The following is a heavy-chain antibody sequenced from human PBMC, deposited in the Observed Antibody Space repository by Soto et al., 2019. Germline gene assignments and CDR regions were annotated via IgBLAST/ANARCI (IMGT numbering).Heavy chain of an antibody. Sequence: QPGGSLRLSCAASGFTFSSYAMSWVRQAPGKGLEWVSAISGSGGSTNYADSVKGRFTISRDNSKNTLYLQMDSLRDDDTAVYYCAYDSIDHNGIYDHFDFWGQGTMVTVSS. J-gene: IGHJ3*01. CDR3: AYDSIDHNGIYDHFDF. V-gene: IGHV3-23*01. CDR1: GFTFSSYA. CDR2: ISGSGGST. D-gene: IGHD3-3*01.